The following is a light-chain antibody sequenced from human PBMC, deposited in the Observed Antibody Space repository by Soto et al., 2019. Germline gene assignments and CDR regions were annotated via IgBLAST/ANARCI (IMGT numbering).Light chain of an antibody. Sequence: DIQMTQSPSSLSASIGDRVTITCRATEDINNYLVWFQQKPGNVPKLLIYAASTLQSGVPSRFRGSGSGTDFTLSISSLQPDDVATYYCQKYNSGGPLTFGGGTKVEIK. CDR2: AAS. CDR1: EDINNY. CDR3: QKYNSGGPLT. J-gene: IGKJ4*01. V-gene: IGKV1-27*01.